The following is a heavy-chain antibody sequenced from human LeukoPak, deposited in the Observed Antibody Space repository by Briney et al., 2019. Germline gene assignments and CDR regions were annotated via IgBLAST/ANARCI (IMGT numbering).Heavy chain of an antibody. CDR1: GGSISSGGYY. Sequence: PSETLSLTCTVSGGSISSGGYYWSWIRQPPGKGLEWIGSIYYSGSTYYNPSLKSRVTISVDTSKNQFSLKLSSVTAADTAVYYCARWDDRDGYNSAYWGQGTLVTVSS. V-gene: IGHV4-39*01. CDR2: IYYSGST. CDR3: ARWDDRDGYNSAY. D-gene: IGHD3-22*01. J-gene: IGHJ4*02.